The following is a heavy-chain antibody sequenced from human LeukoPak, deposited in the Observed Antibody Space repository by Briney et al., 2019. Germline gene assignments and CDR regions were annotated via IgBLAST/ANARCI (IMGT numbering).Heavy chain of an antibody. CDR3: ARDQSVRLPQTSNTCLQQFFSI. J-gene: IGHJ3*02. V-gene: IGHV1-18*01. D-gene: IGHD3-3*01. Sequence: ASVKVSCKTSGYTFTNYGISWVRQAPGLGLEWMGWISAYNGNTNYAQKVQGRVTMTTDTSTSTAYMELRSLRFDDTAVYYCARDQSVRLPQTSNTCLQQFFSILGQGSIGTVSS. CDR1: GYTFTNYG. CDR2: ISAYNGNT.